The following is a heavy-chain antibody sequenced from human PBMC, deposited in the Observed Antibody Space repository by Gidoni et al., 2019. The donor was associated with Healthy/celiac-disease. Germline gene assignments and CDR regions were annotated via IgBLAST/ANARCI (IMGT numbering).Heavy chain of an antibody. Sequence: EVQLVESGGGLVQPGGSLRLSCSASGFTFSSYAMHWVRQAPGKGLEYVSSISSNGGSTYYADSVKGRFTISRDNSKNTLYLQMSSLRAEDTAVYYCVKPPTYNWSYERDPFDYWGQGTLVTVSS. V-gene: IGHV3-64D*06. CDR1: GFTFSSYA. D-gene: IGHD1-7*01. J-gene: IGHJ4*02. CDR3: VKPPTYNWSYERDPFDY. CDR2: ISSNGGST.